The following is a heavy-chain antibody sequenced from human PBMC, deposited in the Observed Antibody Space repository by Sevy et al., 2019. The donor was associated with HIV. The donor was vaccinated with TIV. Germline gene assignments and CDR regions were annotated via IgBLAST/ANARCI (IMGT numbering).Heavy chain of an antibody. D-gene: IGHD1-26*01. CDR1: EFTFSSYN. CDR3: ARCPPDGSYDYFDY. Sequence: GGYLRLSCAASEFTFSSYNMNWVRQAPGKGLEWVSSISGRSNYIYYAESVKGRFRISRDNVKDTLYLQMNSLRADDTAVYYCARCPPDGSYDYFDYWGQGTLVTVSS. CDR2: ISGRSNYI. V-gene: IGHV3-21*06. J-gene: IGHJ4*02.